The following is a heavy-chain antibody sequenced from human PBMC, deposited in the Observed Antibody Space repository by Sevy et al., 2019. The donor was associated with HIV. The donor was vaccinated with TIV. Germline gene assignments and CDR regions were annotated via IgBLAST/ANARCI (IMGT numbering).Heavy chain of an antibody. Sequence: GGSLRLSCAASGFTFSSYWMSWVRQAPGKGLEWVANIKQDGSEKYYVDSVKGRFTISRDNAKNSLYLQMNSLRAEDTAVYYCARAKRRTSVDIAMVSDFDYWGQGTLVTVSS. CDR3: ARAKRRTSVDIAMVSDFDY. CDR2: IKQDGSEK. V-gene: IGHV3-7*01. D-gene: IGHD5-18*01. CDR1: GFTFSSYW. J-gene: IGHJ4*02.